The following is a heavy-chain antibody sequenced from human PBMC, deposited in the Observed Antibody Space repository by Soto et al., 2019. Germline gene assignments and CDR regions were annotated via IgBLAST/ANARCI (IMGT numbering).Heavy chain of an antibody. J-gene: IGHJ4*02. CDR3: AKGVRQWLVTSAFNY. CDR2: VSHDGRNT. V-gene: IGHV3-30*18. D-gene: IGHD6-19*01. Sequence: VQLVESGGGVVQPGRSLRLSCAASGFTFSDYAMHWVRQAPGKGLEWVAVVSHDGRNTHYADSVKGRFTISRDSSKNTVSLEITRLRAADTGVYYCAKGVRQWLVTSAFNYWGQGALVTVSS. CDR1: GFTFSDYA.